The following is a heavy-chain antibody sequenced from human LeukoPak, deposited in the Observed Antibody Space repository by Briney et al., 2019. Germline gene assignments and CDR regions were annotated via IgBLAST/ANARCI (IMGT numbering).Heavy chain of an antibody. Sequence: SETLSLTCTVSGYSISSGYYWGWIRQPPGKGLEWIGYIHYSGSTYYNPSLKSRVTISVDTSKNQFSLKLSSVTAADTAVYYCARGLLLSAGDYWGQGTLVTVSS. D-gene: IGHD2-2*01. J-gene: IGHJ4*02. CDR3: ARGLLLSAGDY. CDR1: GYSISSGYY. V-gene: IGHV4-38-2*02. CDR2: IHYSGST.